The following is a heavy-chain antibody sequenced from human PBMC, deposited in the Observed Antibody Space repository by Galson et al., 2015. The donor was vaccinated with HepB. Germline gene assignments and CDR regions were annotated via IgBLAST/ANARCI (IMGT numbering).Heavy chain of an antibody. CDR1: GFTFSAYW. D-gene: IGHD6-13*01. Sequence: SLRLSCAGSGFTFSAYWMSWVRQAPGKGLEWVARINQDGSEKYYVDSVKGQFTISRDNANKSLYLQMNSLRAEDAAVYYCARTGYQLVDYYYIDVWGKGTTV. CDR3: ARTGYQLVDYYYIDV. V-gene: IGHV3-7*03. J-gene: IGHJ6*03. CDR2: INQDGSEK.